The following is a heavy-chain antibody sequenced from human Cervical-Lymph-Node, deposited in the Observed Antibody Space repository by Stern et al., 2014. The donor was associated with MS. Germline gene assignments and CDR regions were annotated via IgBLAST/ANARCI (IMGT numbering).Heavy chain of an antibody. D-gene: IGHD1-26*01. CDR3: ARNLEWELLGVMNWYFDL. CDR2: TYYRSKWYN. Sequence: QVQLQQSGPGLVKPSQTLSLTCAISGDSVSSNTAAWNWIRQSPSRGLEWLGRTYYRSKWYNHYAVSVKSRITINPDTSKNQFSLQLNSVTPEDTAVYYCARNLEWELLGVMNWYFDLWGRGTLVTVSS. V-gene: IGHV6-1*01. CDR1: GDSVSSNTAA. J-gene: IGHJ2*01.